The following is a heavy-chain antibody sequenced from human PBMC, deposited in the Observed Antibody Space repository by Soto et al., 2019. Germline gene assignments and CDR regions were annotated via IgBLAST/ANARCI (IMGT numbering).Heavy chain of an antibody. V-gene: IGHV4-59*01. CDR2: IYYSGST. CDR3: ARGPVDTAMAYYYYYGMDV. Sequence: SETLSLTCTVSGGSIISYYWSWIRQPPGKGLEWIGYIYYSGSTNYNPSLKSRVTISVDTSKNQFSLKLSSVTAADTAVYYCARGPVDTAMAYYYYYGMDVWGQGTTVTVSS. J-gene: IGHJ6*02. D-gene: IGHD5-18*01. CDR1: GGSIISYY.